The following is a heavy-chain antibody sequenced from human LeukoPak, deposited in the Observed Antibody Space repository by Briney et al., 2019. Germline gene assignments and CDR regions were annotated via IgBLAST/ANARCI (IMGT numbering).Heavy chain of an antibody. CDR1: GFTFSSYW. CDR3: ARGGGLDV. D-gene: IGHD3-16*01. V-gene: IGHV3-7*03. J-gene: IGHJ6*02. Sequence: GSLRLSCAASGFTFSSYWMNWARQAPGKGLEWVASINHNGNVNYYVDSVKGRFTISRDNAKNSLYLQMSNLRAEDTAVYFCARGGGLDVWGQGASVTVSS. CDR2: INHNGNVN.